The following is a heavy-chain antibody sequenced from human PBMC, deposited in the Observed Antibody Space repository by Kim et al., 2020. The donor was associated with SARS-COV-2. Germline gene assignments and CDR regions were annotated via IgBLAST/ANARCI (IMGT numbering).Heavy chain of an antibody. Sequence: RFTISRDNSKNTLYLQMNSLRAEDTAVYYCALDPEELRITMVRGLYGMDVWGQGTTVTVSS. D-gene: IGHD3-10*01. CDR3: ALDPEELRITMVRGLYGMDV. J-gene: IGHJ6*02. V-gene: IGHV3-23*01.